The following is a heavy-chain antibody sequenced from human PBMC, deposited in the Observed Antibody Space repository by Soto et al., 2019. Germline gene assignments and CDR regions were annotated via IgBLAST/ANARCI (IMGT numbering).Heavy chain of an antibody. V-gene: IGHV1-8*01. Sequence: QVQLVQSGAEVKKPGASVKVSCKASGYTFTSYDINWVRQATGQGLEWMGWMNPNSGNTGYAQKFQGRVTRTRNTSISTAYMELSSLRSEDTAVYYCARRYYDSAIVGFDPWGQGTLVTVSS. CDR1: GYTFTSYD. J-gene: IGHJ5*02. D-gene: IGHD3-3*01. CDR2: MNPNSGNT. CDR3: ARRYYDSAIVGFDP.